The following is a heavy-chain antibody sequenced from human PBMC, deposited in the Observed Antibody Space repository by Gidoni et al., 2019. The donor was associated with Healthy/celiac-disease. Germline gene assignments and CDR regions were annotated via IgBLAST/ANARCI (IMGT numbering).Heavy chain of an antibody. V-gene: IGHV3-48*01. J-gene: IGHJ4*02. D-gene: IGHD3-22*01. CDR2: ISSSSSTI. CDR3: ARAGYYYDSSGYQATRYYFDY. Sequence: EVQLVESGGGLVQPGGSLRLSCAASGFTFSSYSMNWFRQAPGKGLEWVSYISSSSSTIYYADSVKGRFTISRDNAKNSLYLQMNSLRAEDTAVYYCARAGYYYDSSGYQATRYYFDYWGQGTLVTVSS. CDR1: GFTFSSYS.